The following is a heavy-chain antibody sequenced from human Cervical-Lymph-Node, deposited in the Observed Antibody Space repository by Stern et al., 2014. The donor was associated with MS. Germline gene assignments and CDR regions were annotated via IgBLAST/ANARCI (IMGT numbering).Heavy chain of an antibody. CDR1: GYTFTNYD. D-gene: IGHD3-3*01. Sequence: VQLVESGPEVKKPGASVKVSCKASGYTFTNYDITWVRQAPGQGLEWMGWIRVYNGNTNYAQSLQDRFTMTADTSTSTAYMELRSLRSDDTAVYYCARGYDFWGNWGQGTLVTVSS. V-gene: IGHV1-18*01. CDR2: IRVYNGNT. J-gene: IGHJ4*02. CDR3: ARGYDFWGN.